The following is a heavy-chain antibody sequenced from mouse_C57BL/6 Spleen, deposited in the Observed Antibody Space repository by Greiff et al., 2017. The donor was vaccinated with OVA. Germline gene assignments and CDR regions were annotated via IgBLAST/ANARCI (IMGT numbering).Heavy chain of an antibody. V-gene: IGHV5-9-1*02. D-gene: IGHD2-3*01. CDR3: TRDNDAYYFDY. Sequence: EVQGVESGEGLVKPGGSLKLSCAASGFTFSSYAMSWVHQTPEKRLEWVAYISRGGDYIDYADTVKGRVTISRDNARNTLYLQLSSLKSEDTAMYYCTRDNDAYYFDYWGQGTTLTVSS. CDR2: ISRGGDYI. CDR1: GFTFSSYA. J-gene: IGHJ2*01.